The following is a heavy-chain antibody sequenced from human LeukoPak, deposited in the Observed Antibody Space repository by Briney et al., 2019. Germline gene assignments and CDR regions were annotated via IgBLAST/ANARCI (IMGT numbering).Heavy chain of an antibody. CDR2: IYYSGST. D-gene: IGHD3-16*02. CDR1: GGSISSYY. J-gene: IGHJ4*02. Sequence: SETLSLTCTVSGGSISSYYWSWIRQPPGKGLEWIGYIYYSGSTNYNPSLKSRVTISVDTSKNQFSLKLSSVTAADTAVYYCARGRAGRLGELSPLDYWGQGTLVTVSS. CDR3: ARGRAGRLGELSPLDY. V-gene: IGHV4-59*01.